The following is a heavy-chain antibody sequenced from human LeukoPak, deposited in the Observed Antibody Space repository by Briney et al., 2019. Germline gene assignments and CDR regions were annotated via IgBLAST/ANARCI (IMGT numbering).Heavy chain of an antibody. J-gene: IGHJ3*02. CDR2: INPNSGGT. V-gene: IGHV1-2*02. CDR3: ARDRLAYCGGDCIPGAFDI. Sequence: GASVKVSCKASGYTFTGYYMHWVRQAPGQGLEWMGWINPNSGGTNYAQKFQGRVTITADKSTSTAYMELSSLRSEDTAVYYCARDRLAYCGGDCIPGAFDIWGQGTMATVSS. D-gene: IGHD2-21*02. CDR1: GYTFTGYY.